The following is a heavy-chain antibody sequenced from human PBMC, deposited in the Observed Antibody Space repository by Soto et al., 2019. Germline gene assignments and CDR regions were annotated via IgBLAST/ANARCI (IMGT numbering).Heavy chain of an antibody. CDR1: GGSISSGGYY. Sequence: PSETLSLTCTVSGGSISSGGYYWSWIRQHPGKGLEWIVYIYYSGSTYYNPSLKSRVTISVDTSKNQFSLKLSSVTAADTAVYYCAMLRDGYNIPRFDYPGPATLVTVSS. D-gene: IGHD5-18*01. CDR3: AMLRDGYNIPRFDY. V-gene: IGHV4-31*03. J-gene: IGHJ4*02. CDR2: IYYSGST.